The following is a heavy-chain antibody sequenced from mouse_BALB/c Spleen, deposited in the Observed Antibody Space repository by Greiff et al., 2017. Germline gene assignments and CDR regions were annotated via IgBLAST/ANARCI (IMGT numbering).Heavy chain of an antibody. V-gene: IGHV7-3*02. CDR1: GFTFTVSY. J-gene: IGHJ4*01. Sequence: EVKLVESGGGLVQPGGSLRLSCATSGFTFTVSYMSWVRQPPGKALEWLGFIRNKANGYTTEYSASVKGRFTISRDNSQSILYLQMNTLRAEDSATYYCARDSVPMDYWGQGTSVTVSS. CDR3: ARDSVPMDY. CDR2: IRNKANGYTT.